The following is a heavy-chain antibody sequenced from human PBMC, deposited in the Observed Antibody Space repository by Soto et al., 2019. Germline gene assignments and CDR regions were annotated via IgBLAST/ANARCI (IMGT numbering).Heavy chain of an antibody. CDR3: AKGTFGFCYGVTCYPFDY. CDR2: VTGGGDNT. V-gene: IGHV3-23*01. CDR1: GFSFSSYA. D-gene: IGHD2-15*01. J-gene: IGHJ4*02. Sequence: GGSLRLSCEASGFSFSSYAMSWVRQAPGKGLECVSVVTGGGDNTAYADSVKGRFTISRDNSKNTLYLQMNSLRAEDTAVYFCAKGTFGFCYGVTCYPFDYWGQGALVTVSS.